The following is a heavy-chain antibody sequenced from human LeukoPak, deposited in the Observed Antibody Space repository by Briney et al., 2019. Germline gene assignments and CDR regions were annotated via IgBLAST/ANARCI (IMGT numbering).Heavy chain of an antibody. J-gene: IGHJ4*02. CDR2: ISSSSRYI. V-gene: IGHV3-21*01. CDR1: GFTFSSYS. CDR3: ARVLRGYSYGIVDY. D-gene: IGHD5-18*01. Sequence: GGSLRLSCAASGFTFSSYSMNWVRQAPGKGLEWVSSISSSSRYIYYADSVKGRFTISRDNAKNSLYLQMNSLRAEDTAVYYCARVLRGYSYGIVDYWGQGTLVTVSS.